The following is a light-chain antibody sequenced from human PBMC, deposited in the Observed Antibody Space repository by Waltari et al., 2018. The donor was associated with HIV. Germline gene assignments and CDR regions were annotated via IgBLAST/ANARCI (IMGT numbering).Light chain of an antibody. CDR2: GAS. CDR1: QSINRY. Sequence: DIQMTQSPASLSASVGDRVTITCRASQSINRYLNWYQQKPGKAPKLLIYGASTLQSGVPSRFSGSGSGTDFTLTISSLQREDFASYYCQQSYSTPRAFGGGTKVEIK. J-gene: IGKJ4*01. V-gene: IGKV1-39*01. CDR3: QQSYSTPRA.